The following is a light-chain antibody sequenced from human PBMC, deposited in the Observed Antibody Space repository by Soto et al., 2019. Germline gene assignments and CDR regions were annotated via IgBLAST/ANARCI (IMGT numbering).Light chain of an antibody. CDR1: QDSSHY. CDR3: EQYDDLPIT. V-gene: IGKV1-33*01. CDR2: DAS. Sequence: IRVNQSPFSLSASVGDTVTITCQSSQDSSHYLNWYQQKPGKALKLLIYDASNLHPGVPSRFRGSGSGTEFSFNITSLQPEDVATYYCEQYDDLPITFAQGTRLEI. J-gene: IGKJ5*01.